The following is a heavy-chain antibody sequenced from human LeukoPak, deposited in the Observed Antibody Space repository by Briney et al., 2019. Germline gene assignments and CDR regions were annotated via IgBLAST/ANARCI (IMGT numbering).Heavy chain of an antibody. CDR3: ARDWSWSGYDSGAFDI. D-gene: IGHD5-12*01. CDR1: GYTFSKYA. Sequence: GASVKVSCKGSGYTFSKYAMNWVRQAPGQGLEWMGWINTKTGDPTYAQGFTGRFVFSLDTSVSTAYLQISSLKAEDTAVYYCARDWSWSGYDSGAFDIWGQGTMVTVSS. CDR2: INTKTGDP. V-gene: IGHV7-4-1*02. J-gene: IGHJ3*02.